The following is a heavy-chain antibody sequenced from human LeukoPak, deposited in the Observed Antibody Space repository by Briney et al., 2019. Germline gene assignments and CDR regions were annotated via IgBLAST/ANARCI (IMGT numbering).Heavy chain of an antibody. Sequence: SETLSLTCAVYGGSFSGYYWSWIRQPPGKGLEWIGEINHSGSTNYNLSLKSRVTISIDTSKNQFSLKLSSVTAADTAVYYCASFYYNLGYGGFDIWGQGTMVTVSS. CDR3: ASFYYNLGYGGFDI. D-gene: IGHD4-23*01. V-gene: IGHV4-34*01. J-gene: IGHJ3*02. CDR2: INHSGST. CDR1: GGSFSGYY.